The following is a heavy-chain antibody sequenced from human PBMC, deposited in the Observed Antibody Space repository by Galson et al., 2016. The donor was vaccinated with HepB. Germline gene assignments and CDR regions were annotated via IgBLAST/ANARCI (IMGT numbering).Heavy chain of an antibody. CDR2: VIPIFPRT. Sequence: SVKVSCKVSGGTLKHYAIVWVRQAPGQGLEWMGGVIPIFPRTNYAQKFQGKVTISADEATGTAYMEVHSLASEDTATYYCAKTSAASTMTSYNFWGQGTLITVSS. CDR3: AKTSAASTMTSYNF. V-gene: IGHV1-69*13. CDR1: GGTLKHYA. J-gene: IGHJ4*01. D-gene: IGHD3/OR15-3a*01.